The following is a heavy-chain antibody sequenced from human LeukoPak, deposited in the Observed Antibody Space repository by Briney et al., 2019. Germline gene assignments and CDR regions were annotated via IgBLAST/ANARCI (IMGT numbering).Heavy chain of an antibody. V-gene: IGHV4-61*02. Sequence: SETLSLTCTVSGGSISSSSYYWGWIRQPAGKGLEWIGRIYTSGSTNYNPSLKSRVTMSVDTSKNQFSLKLSSVTAADTAVYYCARVITGSGSYQPYYYYYMDVRGKGTTVTISS. J-gene: IGHJ6*03. D-gene: IGHD3-10*01. CDR1: GGSISSSSYY. CDR2: IYTSGST. CDR3: ARVITGSGSYQPYYYYYMDV.